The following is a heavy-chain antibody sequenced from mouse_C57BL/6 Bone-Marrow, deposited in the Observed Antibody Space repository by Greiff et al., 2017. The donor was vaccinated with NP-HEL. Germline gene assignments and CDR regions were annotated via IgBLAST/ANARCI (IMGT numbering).Heavy chain of an antibody. CDR2: IYPRSGNT. CDR1: GYTFTSYG. V-gene: IGHV1-81*01. Sequence: QVQLQQSGAELARPGASVKLSCKASGYTFTSYGISWVKQRTGQGLEWIGEIYPRSGNTYYNEKFKGKATLTADKSSSTAYMELRSLTSEDSAVYFCARGNYYGSIYWYFDVWGTGTTVTVSS. D-gene: IGHD1-1*01. J-gene: IGHJ1*03. CDR3: ARGNYYGSIYWYFDV.